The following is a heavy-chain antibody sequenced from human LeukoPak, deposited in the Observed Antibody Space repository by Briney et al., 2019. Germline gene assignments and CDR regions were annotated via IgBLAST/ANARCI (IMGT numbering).Heavy chain of an antibody. CDR1: GFTFSSYS. CDR2: ISSSSSYI. V-gene: IGHV3-21*01. Sequence: PGGSLRLSCAASGFTFSSYSMNWVRQAPGKGLEWVSSISSSSSYIYYADSVKGRFTISRDNAKNSLYLQMNSLRAEDTAVYYCARCWSNGDYLLDYWGQGTLVTVSS. D-gene: IGHD4-17*01. J-gene: IGHJ4*02. CDR3: ARCWSNGDYLLDY.